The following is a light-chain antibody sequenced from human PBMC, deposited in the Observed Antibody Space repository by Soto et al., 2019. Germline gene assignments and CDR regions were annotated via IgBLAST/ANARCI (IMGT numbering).Light chain of an antibody. CDR2: AAS. V-gene: IGKV1-39*01. CDR3: QQSYSTPT. J-gene: IGKJ5*01. Sequence: DIQMTQSPSSLSASVGDRVTITCRASQSISTYLNWYQQKPGKAPKLLIYAASSLQSGVPSRFGGSGSETDFTLTISSLQPEDFATYYCQQSYSTPTFGQGTRLEIK. CDR1: QSISTY.